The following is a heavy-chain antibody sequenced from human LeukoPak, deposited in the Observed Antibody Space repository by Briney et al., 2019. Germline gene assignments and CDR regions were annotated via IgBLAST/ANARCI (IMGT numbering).Heavy chain of an antibody. Sequence: PGGSLRLSCAASGFTFSSYSMNWVRQAPGKGLEWVSVIYSGGSTYYADSVEGRFTISRDNSKNTLYLQMNSLRAEDTAVYYCARRAVYWGQGTLVTVSS. CDR2: IYSGGST. V-gene: IGHV3-53*01. CDR3: ARRAVY. J-gene: IGHJ4*02. D-gene: IGHD6-25*01. CDR1: GFTFSSYS.